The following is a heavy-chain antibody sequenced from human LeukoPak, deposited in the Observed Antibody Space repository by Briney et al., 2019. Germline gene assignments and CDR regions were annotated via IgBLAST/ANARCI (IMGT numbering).Heavy chain of an antibody. V-gene: IGHV1-2*02. Sequence: ASVKVSCKASGYTFSGYYMHWVRQAPGQGLEWMGWLSPKSGATKYAQKFQGRVTLTRDLSLNTAYMELSSLTSDDAAVYYCGRDTYGGSYFPLPYWGQGALVTVSS. J-gene: IGHJ4*02. CDR2: LSPKSGAT. CDR1: GYTFSGYY. CDR3: GRDTYGGSYFPLPY. D-gene: IGHD1-26*01.